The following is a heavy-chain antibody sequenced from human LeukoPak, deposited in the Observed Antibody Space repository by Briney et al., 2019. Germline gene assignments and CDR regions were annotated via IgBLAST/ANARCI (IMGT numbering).Heavy chain of an antibody. J-gene: IGHJ4*02. Sequence: PGGSLRLSCAASGFTFSSYGMSWVRRAPGKGLEWVSAVTGGGDTTYYADSVRGRFTISRDNSKNTLYLQMNSLRAEDTAVYYCAKMQGYFDYWGQGTLVTVSS. CDR3: AKMQGYFDY. CDR1: GFTFSSYG. V-gene: IGHV3-23*01. CDR2: VTGGGDTT.